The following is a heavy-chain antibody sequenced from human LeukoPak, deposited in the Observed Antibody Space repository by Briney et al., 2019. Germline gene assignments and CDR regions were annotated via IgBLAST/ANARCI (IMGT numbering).Heavy chain of an antibody. CDR3: AKYRDSSFEY. J-gene: IGHJ4*02. Sequence: PGGSLRLSCAASGFTVSSNYMNWLRQAPGEGLEWVSSITGSGGRIYYADSLKGRFTISRDNSKNTVYLQMNSLRAEDTAVYYCAKYRDSSFEYWGQETLVPVSS. V-gene: IGHV3-23*01. D-gene: IGHD2-21*01. CDR2: ITGSGGRI. CDR1: GFTVSSNY.